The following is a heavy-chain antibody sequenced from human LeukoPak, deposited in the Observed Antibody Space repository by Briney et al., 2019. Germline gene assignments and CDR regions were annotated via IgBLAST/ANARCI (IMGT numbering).Heavy chain of an antibody. D-gene: IGHD2-2*01. J-gene: IGHJ4*02. CDR2: INSDGSST. V-gene: IGHV3-74*01. CDR1: GFTFSSYW. Sequence: GGSLRISCAASGFTFSSYWMHWVRQAPGKGLVWVSRINSDGSSTSYADSVKGRFTISRDNAKNTLYLQMNSLRAEDTAVYYCARAGGDCSSTSCYSIPLDYWGQGTLVTVSS. CDR3: ARAGGDCSSTSCYSIPLDY.